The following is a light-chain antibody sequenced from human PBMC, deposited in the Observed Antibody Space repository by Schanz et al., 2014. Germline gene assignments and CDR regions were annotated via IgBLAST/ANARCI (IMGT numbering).Light chain of an antibody. Sequence: EIVLTQSPGTLSLSPGERATLSCRASQSVSSSYLAWYQQKPGQAPRPLIYGVSSRATGIADRFSGSGSGTDFTLTISRLEPEDFAMYYCQQYTTSPGTFGQGTKVEVK. CDR2: GVS. J-gene: IGKJ1*01. CDR1: QSVSSSY. CDR3: QQYTTSPGT. V-gene: IGKV3-20*01.